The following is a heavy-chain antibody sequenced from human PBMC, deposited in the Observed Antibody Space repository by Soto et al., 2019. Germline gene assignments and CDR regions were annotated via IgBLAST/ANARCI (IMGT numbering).Heavy chain of an antibody. D-gene: IGHD6-6*01. J-gene: IGHJ4*02. CDR2: ISGSDDST. V-gene: IGHV3-23*01. Sequence: EVQLLESGGGLVQPGESLRLSCAASGFTFSSYAMSWVRQAPGKGLEWVSVISGSDDSTYYADSVKGRFTISRDNSKNTLYLQMNSLRAEDTAVFSCANGVSSFTFDSWGQGTLVPVSS. CDR1: GFTFSSYA. CDR3: ANGVSSFTFDS.